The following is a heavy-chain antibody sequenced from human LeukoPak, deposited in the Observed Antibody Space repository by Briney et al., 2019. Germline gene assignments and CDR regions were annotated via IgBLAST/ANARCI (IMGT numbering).Heavy chain of an antibody. V-gene: IGHV5-51*01. D-gene: IGHD3-22*01. J-gene: IGHJ4*02. CDR3: ATGYYSNYFDY. Sequence: GESLKISCKGSGYIFSTYWIAWVRHMPGKGLEWMGVIYPGDSETRYSPSFQGQVTISADKSISTAYLQWSSLKASDTAMYYCATGYYSNYFDYWGQGTLVTVSS. CDR1: GYIFSTYW. CDR2: IYPGDSET.